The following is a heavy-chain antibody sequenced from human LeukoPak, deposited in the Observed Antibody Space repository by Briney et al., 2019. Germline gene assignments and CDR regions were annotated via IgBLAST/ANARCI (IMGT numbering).Heavy chain of an antibody. D-gene: IGHD4-23*01. V-gene: IGHV4-59*01. CDR1: GGSISNYQ. J-gene: IGHJ4*02. CDR2: IYYSGSA. Sequence: PSETLSLTCTVSGGSISNYQWSWIRQTPGKGLEWIGNIYYSGSANYNPPLKSRVIISVDTSKNQFSLNLSPVIAADTAVYYCARVGVDYSGNIIKYFFDYWGQGTLVTVSS. CDR3: ARVGVDYSGNIIKYFFDY.